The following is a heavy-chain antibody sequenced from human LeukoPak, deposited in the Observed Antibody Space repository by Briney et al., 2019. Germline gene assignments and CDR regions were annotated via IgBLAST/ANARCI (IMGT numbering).Heavy chain of an antibody. J-gene: IGHJ4*02. CDR2: IIPIFGTA. Sequence: SVKVSCKASGGTFSSYAISWVRQAPGQGLEWMGGIIPIFGTANYAQKFQGRVTITADESTSTAYMELSSPRSEDTAVYYCASPKGVQYYDSSGYYNLDYWGQGTLVTVSS. CDR1: GGTFSSYA. D-gene: IGHD3-22*01. CDR3: ASPKGVQYYDSSGYYNLDY. V-gene: IGHV1-69*13.